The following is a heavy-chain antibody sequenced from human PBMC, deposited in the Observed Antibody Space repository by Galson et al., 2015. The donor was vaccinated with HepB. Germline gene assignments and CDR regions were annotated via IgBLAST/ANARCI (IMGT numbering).Heavy chain of an antibody. CDR1: GFNFSSYG. CDR3: ARDSRGGTQDFPVDVFDI. V-gene: IGHV3-33*01. Sequence: SLRLSCAASGFNFSSYGMHWVRQAPGKGPEWAAVIWSDGSNKYYADSVKGRFTISRDNSKNTLYLKMNSLRAEDTAVYYCARDSRGGTQDFPVDVFDIWGQGTMVTVSS. CDR2: IWSDGSNK. J-gene: IGHJ3*02. D-gene: IGHD3-10*01.